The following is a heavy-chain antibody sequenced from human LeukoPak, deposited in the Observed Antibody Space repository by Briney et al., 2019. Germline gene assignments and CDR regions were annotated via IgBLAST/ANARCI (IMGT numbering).Heavy chain of an antibody. Sequence: GGSLRLSCAASGFTFSSYAMSWVRQAPGKGLEWVSAISGSGGSTYYADSVKGRFTISRDNSKNTLYLQMNSLRAEDTAVCYCAKSDDFWSGYSNFDYWGQGTLVTVSS. J-gene: IGHJ4*02. CDR1: GFTFSSYA. CDR2: ISGSGGST. D-gene: IGHD3-3*01. V-gene: IGHV3-23*01. CDR3: AKSDDFWSGYSNFDY.